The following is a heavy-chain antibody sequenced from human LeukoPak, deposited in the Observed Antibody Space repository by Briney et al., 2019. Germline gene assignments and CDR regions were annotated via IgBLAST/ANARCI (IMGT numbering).Heavy chain of an antibody. J-gene: IGHJ4*02. CDR3: VRDLRSADC. Sequence: GGSLRRSCAASGFSFSNYWMHWVRQAPGKGLVWVSRISSDGSDTIYADSVKGRFTMSRDNAKNTLYLQMNSLRAEDTAVYYCVRDLRSADCWGQGTLVIVSS. CDR1: GFSFSNYW. CDR2: ISSDGSDT. V-gene: IGHV3-74*01. D-gene: IGHD3-10*02.